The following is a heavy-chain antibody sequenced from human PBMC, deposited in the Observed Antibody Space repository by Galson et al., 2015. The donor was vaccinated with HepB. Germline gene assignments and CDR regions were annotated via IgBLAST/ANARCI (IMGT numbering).Heavy chain of an antibody. D-gene: IGHD1-26*01. CDR3: ARDKWELRDDAFDI. CDR1: GFTFSDYY. J-gene: IGHJ3*02. Sequence: SLRLSCAASGFTFSDYYMSWIRQAPGKGLEWVSYISSSGSTIYYADSVKGLFTISRDNAKNSLYLQMNSQRAEATAVYYCARDKWELRDDAFDIWGQGTMVTVSS. CDR2: ISSSGSTI. V-gene: IGHV3-11*01.